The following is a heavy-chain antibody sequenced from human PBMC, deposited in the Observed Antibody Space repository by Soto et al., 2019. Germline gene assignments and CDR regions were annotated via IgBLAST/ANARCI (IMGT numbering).Heavy chain of an antibody. CDR3: ARQPVLRFLEWSELGYNYYYGMDV. CDR1: GFTFSSYA. CDR2: ISYDGSNK. Sequence: GGSLRLSCSASGFTFSSYAMHWVRQAPGKGLEWVAVISYDGSNKYYADSVKGRFTISRDNSKNTLYLQMKSLRAEDTAVYYCARQPVLRFLEWSELGYNYYYGMDVWGQGTTVTVSS. V-gene: IGHV3-30-3*01. D-gene: IGHD3-3*01. J-gene: IGHJ6*02.